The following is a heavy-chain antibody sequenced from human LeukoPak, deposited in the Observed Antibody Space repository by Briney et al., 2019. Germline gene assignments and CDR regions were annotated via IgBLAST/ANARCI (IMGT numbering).Heavy chain of an antibody. J-gene: IGHJ4*02. D-gene: IGHD2-21*02. CDR2: IKQDGSEK. V-gene: IGHV3-7*01. CDR1: GFTFSSYW. Sequence: GGSLRLSCAASGFTFSSYWMSWVRQAPGKGLEWVANIKQDGSEKYYVDSVKGRFTISRDNAKNSLYLQMNSLRAEDTAVYYCARHPTTNCGGDYYSDYWGQGTLVTVSS. CDR3: ARHPTTNCGGDYYSDY.